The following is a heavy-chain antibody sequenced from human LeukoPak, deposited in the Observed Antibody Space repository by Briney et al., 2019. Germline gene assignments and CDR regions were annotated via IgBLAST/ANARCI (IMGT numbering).Heavy chain of an antibody. Sequence: SETLSLTCTVSGSSISSGDYYWSWIRQPPGKGLGWIGYIYYSGSTYYNPSLKSRVTISVDTSKNQFSLKLSSVTAADTAVYYCARGYVEDGPYYFDYWGQGTLVTVSS. CDR1: GSSISSGDYY. CDR2: IYYSGST. V-gene: IGHV4-30-4*01. J-gene: IGHJ4*02. D-gene: IGHD1-14*01. CDR3: ARGYVEDGPYYFDY.